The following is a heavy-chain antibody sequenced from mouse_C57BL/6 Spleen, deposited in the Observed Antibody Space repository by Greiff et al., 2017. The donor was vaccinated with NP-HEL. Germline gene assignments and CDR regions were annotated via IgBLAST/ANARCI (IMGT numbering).Heavy chain of an antibody. CDR3: ARGGYGSSWGYFDV. CDR2: IWSDGST. CDR1: GFSLTSYG. V-gene: IGHV2-6*03. Sequence: VKVVESGPGLVAPSQSLSITCTVSGFSLTSYGVHWVRQPPGKGLEWLVVIWSDGSTTYNSALKSRLSISKDNSKSQVFLKMNSLQTDDTAMYYCARGGYGSSWGYFDVWGTGTTVTVSS. D-gene: IGHD1-1*01. J-gene: IGHJ1*03.